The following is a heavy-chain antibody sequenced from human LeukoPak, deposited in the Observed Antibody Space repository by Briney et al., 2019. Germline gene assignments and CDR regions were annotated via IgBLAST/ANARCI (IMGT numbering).Heavy chain of an antibody. J-gene: IGHJ4*02. CDR2: IYTSGST. CDR3: AKGPSCSSTSCYKGPPDY. D-gene: IGHD2-2*02. Sequence: SETLSLTCTVSGGSISSGSYYWSWIRQPAGKGLEWIGRIYTSGSTNYNPSLKSRVTISVDTSKNQFSLKLSSVTAADTAVYYCAKGPSCSSTSCYKGPPDYWGQGTLVTVSS. V-gene: IGHV4-61*02. CDR1: GGSISSGSYY.